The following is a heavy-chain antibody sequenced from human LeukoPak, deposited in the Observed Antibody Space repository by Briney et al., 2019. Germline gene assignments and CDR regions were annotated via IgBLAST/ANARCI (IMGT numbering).Heavy chain of an antibody. J-gene: IGHJ4*02. Sequence: GSLRLSCAASGFTFSSYGMHWVRQAPGKGLEWVAVIWYDGSNKYYADSVKGRFTISRDNSKNTLYLQMNSLRAEDTAVYYCAREALMKYYFDYWGQGTLVTVSP. D-gene: IGHD2-8*01. V-gene: IGHV3-33*01. CDR2: IWYDGSNK. CDR1: GFTFSSYG. CDR3: AREALMKYYFDY.